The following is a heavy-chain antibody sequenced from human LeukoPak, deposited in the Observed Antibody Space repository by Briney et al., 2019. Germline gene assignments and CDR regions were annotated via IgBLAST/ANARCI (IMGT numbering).Heavy chain of an antibody. D-gene: IGHD5-18*01. Sequence: SETLSLTCTVSGYSISSGYYWGWIRQPPGKGPEWIGSIYHSGSTYYNPSLKSRVTISVDTSKNQFSLKLSSVTAADTAVYYCARDRYSYGYRYFDYWGQGTLVTVSS. V-gene: IGHV4-38-2*02. CDR1: GYSISSGYY. CDR2: IYHSGST. CDR3: ARDRYSYGYRYFDY. J-gene: IGHJ4*02.